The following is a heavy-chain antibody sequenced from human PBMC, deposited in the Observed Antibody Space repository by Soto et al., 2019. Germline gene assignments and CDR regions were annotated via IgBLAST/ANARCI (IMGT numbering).Heavy chain of an antibody. J-gene: IGHJ6*02. Sequence: SVKVGCKESRCTLGSYAISWVRQATGQGLEWMGGIIPIFGTANYAQKFQGRVTITADESTSTAYVQWDSLRASDSARYYCARQGPPYSGSGYYYEMDVWGPGTTVTVSS. CDR1: RCTLGSYA. CDR3: ARQGPPYSGSGYYYEMDV. CDR2: IIPIFGTA. V-gene: IGHV1-69*13. D-gene: IGHD5-18*01.